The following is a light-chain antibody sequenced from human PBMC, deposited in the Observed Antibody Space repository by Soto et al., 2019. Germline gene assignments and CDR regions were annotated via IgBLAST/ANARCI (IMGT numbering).Light chain of an antibody. V-gene: IGLV2-11*01. J-gene: IGLJ3*02. CDR2: DVS. CDR3: SSYAGSYTLGV. CDR1: SSDVGGCNH. Sequence: QSVLTQPRSVSGSPGQSVSISSTGTSSDVGGCNHVSWYQQHPGKAPKLMIYDVSKRPSGVPDRFSGSKSGNTASLTISGLQAEDEADYYCSSYAGSYTLGVFGGGTKVTVL.